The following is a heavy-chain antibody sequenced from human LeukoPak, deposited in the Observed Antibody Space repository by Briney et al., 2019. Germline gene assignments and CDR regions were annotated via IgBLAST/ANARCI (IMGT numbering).Heavy chain of an antibody. CDR2: IYTSGTT. J-gene: IGHJ4*02. CDR1: GGSMGSYY. CDR3: AREGGYSYCYDY. V-gene: IGHV4-4*07. Sequence: PSETLSLTCSVSGGSMGSYYWSWIRQPAGKGLEWIGHIYTSGTTQYNPSLKSRVTMSVDTSKQQFSLSLSSVTAADTAVYYCAREGGYSYCYDYWGQGALVTVSS. D-gene: IGHD5-18*01.